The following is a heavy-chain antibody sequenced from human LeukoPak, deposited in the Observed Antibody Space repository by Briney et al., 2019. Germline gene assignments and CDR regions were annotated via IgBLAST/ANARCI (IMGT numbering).Heavy chain of an antibody. CDR1: GFTFSSYA. CDR3: ARVNLATDAFDI. Sequence: GGSLRLSCAASGFTFSSYAMSWVRQAPGKGLEWVSAMSGIGGNTYYADSVKGRFTISRDNSKNTLYLQMNSLRAEDTAVYYCARVNLATDAFDIWGQGTMVTVSS. V-gene: IGHV3-23*01. D-gene: IGHD2-15*01. CDR2: MSGIGGNT. J-gene: IGHJ3*02.